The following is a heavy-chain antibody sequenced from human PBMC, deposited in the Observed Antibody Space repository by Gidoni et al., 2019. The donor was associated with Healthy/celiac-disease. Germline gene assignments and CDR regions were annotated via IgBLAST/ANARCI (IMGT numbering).Heavy chain of an antibody. Sequence: QLQLQESGPGLVKPSETLSLTCTVSGGSISSSSYYWGWIRQPPGKGLEWIGSIYYSGSTYYNPSLKSRVTIFVDTSKNQFSLKLSSVTAADTAVYYCARQYSYGPNWFDPWGQGTLVTVSS. CDR3: ARQYSYGPNWFDP. CDR1: GGSISSSSYY. D-gene: IGHD5-18*01. V-gene: IGHV4-39*01. J-gene: IGHJ5*02. CDR2: IYYSGST.